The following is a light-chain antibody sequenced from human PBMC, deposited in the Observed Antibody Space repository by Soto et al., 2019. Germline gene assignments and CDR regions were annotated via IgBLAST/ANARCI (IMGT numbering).Light chain of an antibody. CDR1: SSNIGSNV. CDR3: ATWDDSLNGYV. Sequence: QSALAQPPSASGTPGRRVTISCSGSSSNIGSNVVNWFQQLPGTAPTLRIYSNNQRPSGVPDRFSGSKSGTSASLAISGLQSEDEADYYYATWDDSLNGYVFGTGTKVTVL. CDR2: SNN. J-gene: IGLJ1*01. V-gene: IGLV1-44*01.